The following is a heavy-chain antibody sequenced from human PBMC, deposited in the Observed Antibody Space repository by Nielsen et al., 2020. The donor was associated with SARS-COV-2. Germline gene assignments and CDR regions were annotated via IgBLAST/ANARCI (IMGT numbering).Heavy chain of an antibody. Sequence: SLKISCVGSGFTFDDYAMHWVRQAPGKGLEWVSGISWNSGSIGYADSVKGRFTISRDNAKNSLYLQMNSLRAEDTALYYCAKVDICSSTSCYDSAFDIWGQGTMVTVSS. CDR3: AKVDICSSTSCYDSAFDI. J-gene: IGHJ3*02. V-gene: IGHV3-9*01. CDR2: ISWNSGSI. D-gene: IGHD2-2*01. CDR1: GFTFDDYA.